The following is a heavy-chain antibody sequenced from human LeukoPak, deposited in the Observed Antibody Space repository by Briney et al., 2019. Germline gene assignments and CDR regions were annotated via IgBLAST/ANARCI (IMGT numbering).Heavy chain of an antibody. CDR1: GFTFSSYE. CDR2: ISSSGSTI. Sequence: GGSLRLSCAASGFTFSSYEMNWVRQAPGKGLEWVSYISSSGSTIYYADSVKGRFTISRDNAKNSLYLQMNSLRAEDTAVYYCAKVSHYYGSGSYPDYWGQGTLVTVSS. D-gene: IGHD3-10*01. CDR3: AKVSHYYGSGSYPDY. V-gene: IGHV3-48*03. J-gene: IGHJ4*02.